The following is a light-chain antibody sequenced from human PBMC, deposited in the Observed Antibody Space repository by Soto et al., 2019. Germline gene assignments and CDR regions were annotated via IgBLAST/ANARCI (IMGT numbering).Light chain of an antibody. J-gene: IGLJ2*01. Sequence: QSALTQPASVSGSPGQSITISCTGTSNDVGGYNYVSWYQQHPGEAPKLMIYDVSNRPSGVSNRFSGSKSDNTASLTISGLQAEDEADYYCSSYTSSSTLLVFGGGTKLTVL. CDR2: DVS. CDR1: SNDVGGYNY. V-gene: IGLV2-14*01. CDR3: SSYTSSSTLLV.